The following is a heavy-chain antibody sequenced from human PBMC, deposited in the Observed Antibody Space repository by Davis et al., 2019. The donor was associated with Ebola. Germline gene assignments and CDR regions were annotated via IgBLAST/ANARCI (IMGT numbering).Heavy chain of an antibody. CDR1: GYTFTSYY. V-gene: IGHV1-18*04. D-gene: IGHD4-11*01. Sequence: ASVKVSCKASGYTFTSYYMHWVRQAPGQGLEWMGWISAYNGNTNYAQKLQGRVTMTTDTSTSTAYMELRSLRSDDTAVYYCARGNSNYDDFDYWGQGTLVTVSS. J-gene: IGHJ4*02. CDR2: ISAYNGNT. CDR3: ARGNSNYDDFDY.